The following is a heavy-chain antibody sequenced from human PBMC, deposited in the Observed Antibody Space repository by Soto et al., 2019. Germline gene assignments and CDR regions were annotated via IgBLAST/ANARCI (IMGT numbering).Heavy chain of an antibody. D-gene: IGHD3-16*01. V-gene: IGHV1-8*01. CDR1: GYCLNNND. J-gene: IGHJ5*02. CDR2: MNPGSGDT. CDR3: ARMATFGSLNWFDP. Sequence: ASVTVPCKASGYCLNNNDVTLLRQDTGQGLEWMGWMNPGSGDTGYAQKFQGRVTMTRDISIATAYMELSSLRSDDTAIYYCARMATFGSLNWFDPWGQGTLVTVSS.